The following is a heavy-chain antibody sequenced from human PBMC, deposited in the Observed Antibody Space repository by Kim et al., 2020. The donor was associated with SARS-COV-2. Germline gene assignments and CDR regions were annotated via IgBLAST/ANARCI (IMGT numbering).Heavy chain of an antibody. CDR2: IRSKAYGGTT. D-gene: IGHD3-10*01. Sequence: GGSLRLSCTASGFTFGDYAMSWVRQAPGKGLEWVGFIRSKAYGGTTEYAASVKGRFTISRDDSKSIAYLQMNSLKTEDTAVYYCTRDRGLLWFGELDGGGPYYYYYYGMDVWGQGTTVTVSS. CDR1: GFTFGDYA. J-gene: IGHJ6*02. V-gene: IGHV3-49*04. CDR3: TRDRGLLWFGELDGGGPYYYYYYGMDV.